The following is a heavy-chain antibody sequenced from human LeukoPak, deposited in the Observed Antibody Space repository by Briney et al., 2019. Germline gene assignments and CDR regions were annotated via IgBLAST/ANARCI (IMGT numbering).Heavy chain of an antibody. CDR1: GGSMSSSSYY. CDR3: ARVQYYYDSSDIYYFDY. J-gene: IGHJ4*02. D-gene: IGHD3-22*01. V-gene: IGHV4-39*07. CDR2: IYYSGST. Sequence: SETLSLTCTVSGGSMSSSSYYWGWIRQPPGKGLEWIGSIYYSGSTYYNPSLKSRVTISVDTSKNQFSLKLSSVTAADTAVYYCARVQYYYDSSDIYYFDYWGQGTLVTVSS.